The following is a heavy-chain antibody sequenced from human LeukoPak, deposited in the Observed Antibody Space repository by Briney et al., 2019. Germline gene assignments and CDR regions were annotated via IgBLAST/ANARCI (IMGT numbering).Heavy chain of an antibody. Sequence: ASVKVSCKASGYTFTNYGISWVRQAPGQGLECMGWIGAYSGDTNYAQRLQGRVTMTTDTSTSIAYMELRSLRSDDTAVYYCARDPVAGAYYYYGMDVWGQGTTVTVSS. CDR1: GYTFTNYG. V-gene: IGHV1-18*01. CDR3: ARDPVAGAYYYYGMDV. D-gene: IGHD6-19*01. J-gene: IGHJ6*02. CDR2: IGAYSGDT.